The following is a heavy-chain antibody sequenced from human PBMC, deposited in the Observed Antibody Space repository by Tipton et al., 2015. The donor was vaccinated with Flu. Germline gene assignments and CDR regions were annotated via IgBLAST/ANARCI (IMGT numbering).Heavy chain of an antibody. CDR1: GFTFSSYS. V-gene: IGHV3-21*01. CDR2: ISSSSSYI. D-gene: IGHD3-3*01. CDR3: AMGTIFGVAN. J-gene: IGHJ4*02. Sequence: SLRLSCAASGFTFSSYSMNCVRKTPGKGLEWVSSISSSSSYIYYADSVKGRFTISRDNAKNSPYLQMNSLRAEDMAVYYCAMGTIFGVANWGQGTLVTVST.